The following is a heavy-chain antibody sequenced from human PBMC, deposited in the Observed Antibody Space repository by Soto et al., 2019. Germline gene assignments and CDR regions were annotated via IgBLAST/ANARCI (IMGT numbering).Heavy chain of an antibody. D-gene: IGHD3-10*02. CDR2: IYHSGST. CDR1: GGSISSSNW. V-gene: IGHV4-4*02. CDR3: ASVRGGYYYAMDV. J-gene: IGHJ6*02. Sequence: QVQLQESGPGLVKPSGTLSLTCAVSGGSISSSNWWSWVRQPPGKGLEWIGEIYHSGSTNYNPSPQRRVTISVDKSKNQFSLKLSSVTAADTAVYYCASVRGGYYYAMDVWGQGTTVTVSS.